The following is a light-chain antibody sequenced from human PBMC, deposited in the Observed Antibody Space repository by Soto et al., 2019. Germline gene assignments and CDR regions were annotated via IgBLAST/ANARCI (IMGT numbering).Light chain of an antibody. J-gene: IGKJ5*01. CDR3: QQYNNWPRDT. V-gene: IGKV3-15*01. CDR2: GAS. Sequence: EIVLTQSPGTLSLSPGERATLSGSASQSVSSNLAWYQQKPGQAPRLLIYGASTRATGIPARFSGSGSGTEFTLTISSLQSEDFAVYYCQQYNNWPRDTFGQGTRLENK. CDR1: QSVSSN.